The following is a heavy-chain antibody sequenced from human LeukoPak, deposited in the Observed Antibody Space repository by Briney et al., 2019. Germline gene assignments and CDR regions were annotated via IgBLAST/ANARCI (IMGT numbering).Heavy chain of an antibody. D-gene: IGHD5-12*01. V-gene: IGHV3-23*01. CDR1: GFTFSSYA. Sequence: GGSLRLSCAASGFTFSSYAMSWVRQAPRKGLEWVSAISGSGDSTYYADTVKGRFTISRDNSKNTLNLQMNSLRAEDTAVYFCAKAVSPVDVGYWGRGTLVTVSS. CDR3: AKAVSPVDVGY. CDR2: ISGSGDST. J-gene: IGHJ4*02.